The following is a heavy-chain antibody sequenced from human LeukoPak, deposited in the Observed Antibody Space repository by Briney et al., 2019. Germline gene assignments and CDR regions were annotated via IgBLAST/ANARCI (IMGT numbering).Heavy chain of an antibody. CDR1: GFSLSSYD. J-gene: IGHJ1*01. D-gene: IGHD3-22*01. Sequence: GGSLRLSCAASGFSLSSYDMHWVRQGTGKGLEWVSGIGIPGDTYYPGSVTGRFTISRENVRNSLYLQMNSLRAGDTAVYYCARDSSGTFQHWGQGTLVTVSS. V-gene: IGHV3-13*04. CDR3: ARDSSGTFQH. CDR2: IGIPGDT.